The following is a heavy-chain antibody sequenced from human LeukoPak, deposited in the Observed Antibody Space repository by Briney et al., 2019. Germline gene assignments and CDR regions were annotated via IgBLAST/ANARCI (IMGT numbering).Heavy chain of an antibody. J-gene: IGHJ5*02. CDR1: GGSISNSNYY. V-gene: IGHV4-61*01. CDR3: ARVLDYGLQTVEFDP. D-gene: IGHD4-17*01. CDR2: IYYSGST. Sequence: SETLSLTCTVSGGSISNSNYYWSWIRQPPGKGLEWIGYIYYSGSTNYNPSLKSRVTISVDTSKNQFSLKLSSVTAADTAVYYCARVLDYGLQTVEFDPWGQGTLVTVSS.